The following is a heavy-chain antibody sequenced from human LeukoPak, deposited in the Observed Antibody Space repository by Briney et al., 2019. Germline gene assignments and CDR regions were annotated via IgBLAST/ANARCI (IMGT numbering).Heavy chain of an antibody. V-gene: IGHV1-2*06. CDR2: INPNSGGT. Sequence: ASVKVSCKASGYTFTGYYMHWVRQAPGQGLEWMGRINPNSGGTNYAQKFQGRVTMTRDTSISTAYMELSSLRSEDTAVYYCATRITLVGGFDYWGQGTLVTVSS. CDR1: GYTFTGYY. CDR3: ATRITLVGGFDY. D-gene: IGHD3-10*01. J-gene: IGHJ4*02.